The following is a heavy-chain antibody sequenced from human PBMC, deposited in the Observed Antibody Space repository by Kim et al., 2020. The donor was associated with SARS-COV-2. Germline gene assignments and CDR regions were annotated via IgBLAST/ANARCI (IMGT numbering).Heavy chain of an antibody. CDR1: GGSISSSSYY. Sequence: SETLSLTCTVSGGSISSSSYYWGWIRQPPGKGLEWIGSIYYSGSTYYNPSLKSRVTISVDTSKNQFSLKLSSVTAADTAVYYCARQSGADTPDFDYWGQGTLVTVSS. D-gene: IGHD2-15*01. CDR2: IYYSGST. V-gene: IGHV4-39*01. J-gene: IGHJ4*02. CDR3: ARQSGADTPDFDY.